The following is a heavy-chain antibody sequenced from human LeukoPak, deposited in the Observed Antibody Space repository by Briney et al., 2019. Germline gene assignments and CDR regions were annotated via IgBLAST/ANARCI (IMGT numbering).Heavy chain of an antibody. V-gene: IGHV3-21*01. D-gene: IGHD1-26*01. CDR3: ARDNSGTYYLSAFDY. CDR2: ISSSSSYI. CDR1: GFTFSSYS. J-gene: IGHJ4*02. Sequence: GGSLRLSCAASGFTFSSYSMNWVRQAPGKGLEWVSSISSSSSYIYYADSVKGRFTISRDNAKNSLYLQMNSLRAEDTAVYYCARDNSGTYYLSAFDYWGQGTLVTVSS.